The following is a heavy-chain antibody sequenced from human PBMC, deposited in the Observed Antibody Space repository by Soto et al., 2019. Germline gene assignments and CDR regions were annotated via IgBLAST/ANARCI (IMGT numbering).Heavy chain of an antibody. CDR2: IVVGSGNT. Sequence: SVKVSCKASGFTFSSSAVQWVRQARGQRLEWIGKIVVGSGNTNYAQKFQERVTITRDMSTSTAYMELSSVTAADTAVYYCARDAPAGYCSGGSCYSVWGQGTLVTVSS. V-gene: IGHV1-58*01. J-gene: IGHJ4*02. CDR1: GFTFSSSA. D-gene: IGHD2-15*01. CDR3: ARDAPAGYCSGGSCYSV.